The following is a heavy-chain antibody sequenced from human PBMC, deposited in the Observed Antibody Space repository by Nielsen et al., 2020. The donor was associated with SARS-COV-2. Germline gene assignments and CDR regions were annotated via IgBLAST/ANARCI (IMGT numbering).Heavy chain of an antibody. CDR3: TRPYYYDSSGYSELSY. CDR2: IRSKAYGGTT. J-gene: IGHJ4*02. D-gene: IGHD3-22*01. V-gene: IGHV3-49*02. Sequence: VRQMPGKGLEWVGFIRSKAYGGTTEYAASVKGRFTISRDDSKSIAYLQMDSLKTEDTAVYYCTRPYYYDSSGYSELSYWGQGTLVTVSS.